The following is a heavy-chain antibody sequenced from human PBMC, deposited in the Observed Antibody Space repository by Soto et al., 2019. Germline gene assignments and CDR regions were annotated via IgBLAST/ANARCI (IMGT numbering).Heavy chain of an antibody. Sequence: QVQLVQSGAEVKKPGSSVKVSCKASGGTFSSYAISWVRQAPGQVLEWLGGIIPIFCTANYAQKFQGRVTITAAESTSTAYMELSSLSSEDTAVYYCARGGVPFGGVIVLGYWGQGTLVTVSS. CDR2: IIPIFCTA. CDR3: ARGGVPFGGVIVLGY. V-gene: IGHV1-69*01. CDR1: GGTFSSYA. J-gene: IGHJ4*02. D-gene: IGHD3-16*02.